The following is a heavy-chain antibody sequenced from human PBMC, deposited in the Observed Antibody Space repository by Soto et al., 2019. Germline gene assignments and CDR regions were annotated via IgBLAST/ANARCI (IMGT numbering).Heavy chain of an antibody. CDR2: ISDSGSTI. CDR3: AREDGSGWLNYFDW. CDR1: GFTFRRYD. J-gene: IGHJ4*02. D-gene: IGHD6-19*01. V-gene: IGHV3-48*02. Sequence: GGSLRLSCAASGFTFRRYDMNWVRQAPGKGLEWVAYISDSGSTIYYADSVKGRITISRDNAKNSLYLQMQGLRDEDTAVYYCAREDGSGWLNYFDWWGQGTLVTVSS.